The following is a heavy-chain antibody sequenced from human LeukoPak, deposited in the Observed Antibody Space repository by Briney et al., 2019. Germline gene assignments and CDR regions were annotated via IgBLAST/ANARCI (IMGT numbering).Heavy chain of an antibody. CDR3: ARAAQHYYDSSGYSDY. V-gene: IGHV3-66*01. J-gene: IGHJ4*02. CDR2: IYSGGST. CDR1: GFTFSSYA. D-gene: IGHD3-22*01. Sequence: QPGGSLRLSCAASGFTFSSYAMSWVRQAPGKGLEWVSVIYSGGSTYYADSVKGRFTISRDNSKNTLYLQMNSLRAEDTAVYYCARAAQHYYDSSGYSDYWGQGTLVTVSS.